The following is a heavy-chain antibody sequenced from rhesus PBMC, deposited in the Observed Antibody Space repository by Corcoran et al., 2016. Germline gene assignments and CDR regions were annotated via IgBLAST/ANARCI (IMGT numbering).Heavy chain of an antibody. Sequence: QVQLVQSGAEVKKPGSSVKVSCKASGYTFTDDYMHGVRQAPRQGLEWMGWINPYNGNTKYDQKFQCRVTIPRDTWTSTAYMELSSLRSEDTAVYYCAREGIAATEALWVYCGQGVLVTVSS. CDR1: GYTFTDDY. CDR2: INPYNGNT. J-gene: IGHJ4*01. V-gene: IGHV1S2*01. CDR3: AREGIAATEALWVY. D-gene: IGHD6-31*01.